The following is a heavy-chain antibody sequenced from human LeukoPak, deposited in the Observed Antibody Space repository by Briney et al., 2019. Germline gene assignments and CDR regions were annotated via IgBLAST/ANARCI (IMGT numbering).Heavy chain of an antibody. CDR1: GFTFSSYS. Sequence: GGSLRLSCAASGFTFSSYSMNWVRQAPGKGLEWVSSISSSGTYVYYADSVKGRFTISRDNAKNSLSLQMNSLRTDDAAVYYCARASSKQLAGYLPDGFDIWGQGTMVTVSS. V-gene: IGHV3-21*01. D-gene: IGHD3-9*01. J-gene: IGHJ3*02. CDR2: ISSSGTYV. CDR3: ARASSKQLAGYLPDGFDI.